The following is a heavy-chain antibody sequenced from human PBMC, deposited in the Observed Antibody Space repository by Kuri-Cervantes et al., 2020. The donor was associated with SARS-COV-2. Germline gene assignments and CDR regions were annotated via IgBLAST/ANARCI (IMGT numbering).Heavy chain of an antibody. Sequence: SETLSLTCAVYGGSFSGYYWSWIRQPPGKGLEWIGEIYHSGSTNYNPSLKSRVTISVDTSKNQFSLKLSSVTAADTAVYYCARWGRGSVLRFLEWSGYGMDVWGQGTTVTVSS. CDR3: ARWGRGSVLRFLEWSGYGMDV. V-gene: IGHV4-34*01. J-gene: IGHJ6*02. D-gene: IGHD3-3*01. CDR2: IYHSGST. CDR1: GGSFSGYY.